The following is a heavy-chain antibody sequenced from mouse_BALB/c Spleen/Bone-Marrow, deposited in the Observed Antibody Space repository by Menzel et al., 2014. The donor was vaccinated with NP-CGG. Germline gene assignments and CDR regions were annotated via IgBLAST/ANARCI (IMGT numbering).Heavy chain of an antibody. CDR3: ARMREDDDGCAY. CDR1: GFSLTNYG. V-gene: IGHV2-2*02. D-gene: IGHD2-4*01. J-gene: IGHJ3*01. Sequence: VQLQQSGPGLVQPSQSLSISCTVSGFSLTNYGVHWVRQSPGQGLEWLGVIWSGESTDYNAAFISRMSISKDNSKSQVFLKMNSRQPKDTAIYYCARMREDDDGCAYWGQGTLVTVSA. CDR2: IWSGEST.